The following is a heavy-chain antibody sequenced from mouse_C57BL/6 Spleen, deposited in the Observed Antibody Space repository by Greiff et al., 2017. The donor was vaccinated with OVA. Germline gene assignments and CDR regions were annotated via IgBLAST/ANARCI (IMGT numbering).Heavy chain of an antibody. D-gene: IGHD2-2*01. CDR3: AREEVGYYFDY. CDR2: INPSTGGT. CDR1: GYSFTGYY. V-gene: IGHV1-42*01. J-gene: IGHJ2*01. Sequence: EVKLQESGPELVKPGASVKISCKASGYSFTGYYMNWVKQSPEKSLEWIGEINPSTGGTTYNQKFKAKATLTVDKSSSTAYMQLKSLTSEDSAVYYCAREEVGYYFDYWGQGTTLTVSS.